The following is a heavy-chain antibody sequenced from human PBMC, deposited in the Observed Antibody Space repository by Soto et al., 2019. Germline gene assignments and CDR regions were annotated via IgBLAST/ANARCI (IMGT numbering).Heavy chain of an antibody. J-gene: IGHJ4*02. D-gene: IGHD6-19*01. CDR2: ISGSGGST. CDR3: ACSVAGPGYFDY. CDR1: GFTFSSYA. V-gene: IGHV3-23*01. Sequence: EVQLLESGGGLVQPGGSLRLSCAASGFTFSSYAMSWVRQAPGKGLEWVSAISGSGGSTYYADSVKGRFTISRDNSKNTLYLQMNSLRAEDTAVYYCACSVAGPGYFDYWGQGTLVTVSS.